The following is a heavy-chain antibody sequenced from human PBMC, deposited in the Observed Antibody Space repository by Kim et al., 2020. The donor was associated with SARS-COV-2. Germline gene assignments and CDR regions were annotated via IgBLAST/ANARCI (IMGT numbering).Heavy chain of an antibody. J-gene: IGHJ5*02. CDR1: GYSFTSYW. CDR2: IYPGDSDT. D-gene: IGHD2-2*01. CDR3: ARSGYCSSTSCYHQGADWFDP. V-gene: IGHV5-51*01. Sequence: GESLKISCKGSGYSFTSYWIGWVRQMPGKGLEWMGIIYPGDSDTRYSPSFQGQVTISADKSISTAYLQWSSLKASDTAMYYCARSGYCSSTSCYHQGADWFDPWGQGTLVTVSS.